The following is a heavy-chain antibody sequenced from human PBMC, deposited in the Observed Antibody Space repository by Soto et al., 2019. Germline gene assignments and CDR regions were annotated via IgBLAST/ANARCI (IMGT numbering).Heavy chain of an antibody. J-gene: IGHJ5*02. CDR1: GYSISSGYY. CDR2: IYHSGST. CDR3: AREATVDLGWFDP. D-gene: IGHD4-4*01. Sequence: LETLSLTCAVSGYSISSGYYWGWIRQPPGKGLEWIGSIYHSGSTYYNPSLKSRVTISVDTSKNQFSLKLSSVTAADTAVYYCAREATVDLGWFDPWGQGTLVTVSS. V-gene: IGHV4-38-2*02.